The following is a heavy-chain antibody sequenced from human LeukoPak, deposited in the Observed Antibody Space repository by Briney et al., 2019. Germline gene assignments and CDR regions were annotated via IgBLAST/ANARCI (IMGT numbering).Heavy chain of an antibody. CDR1: GFSVTTDSYC. CDR2: DYCGGNT. CDR3: ARDHFGSLDS. Sequence: SETLSLTCAVSGFSVTTDSYCWGWIRQPPGKGLEWIGYDYCGGNTNYDPSLKRRVTISVDTSKNQFSLTLTSVTAADTAVYFCARDHFGSLDSWGQGILVTVSS. V-gene: IGHV4-61*01. D-gene: IGHD3-10*01. J-gene: IGHJ4*02.